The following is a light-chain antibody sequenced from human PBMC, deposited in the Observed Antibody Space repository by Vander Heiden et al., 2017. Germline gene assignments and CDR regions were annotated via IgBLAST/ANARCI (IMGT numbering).Light chain of an antibody. CDR3: QQANSLPHT. Sequence: DIQLIQSPSSVSVSAGDRVTITCRASQRISTWLAWYQQKPGQAPKLLIYAASSLQSGVPSRFSGSGSGTDFTLTISSLQPEDFATYYCQQANSLPHTFGQGTKLEIK. V-gene: IGKV1-12*01. CDR1: QRISTW. CDR2: AAS. J-gene: IGKJ2*01.